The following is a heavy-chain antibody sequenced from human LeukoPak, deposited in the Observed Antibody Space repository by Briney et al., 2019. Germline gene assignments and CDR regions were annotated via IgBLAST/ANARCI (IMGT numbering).Heavy chain of an antibody. Sequence: PGGSLRLSCAASGFTFSDYYMSWIRQAPGKGLEWVAVIWYDGSNKYYADSVKGRFTISRDNSKNTLYLQMNSLRAEDTAVYYCAREVYQVYYYGSGSYYFDYWGQGTLVTVSS. CDR3: AREVYQVYYYGSGSYYFDY. J-gene: IGHJ4*02. V-gene: IGHV3-33*08. CDR2: IWYDGSNK. D-gene: IGHD3-10*01. CDR1: GFTFSDYY.